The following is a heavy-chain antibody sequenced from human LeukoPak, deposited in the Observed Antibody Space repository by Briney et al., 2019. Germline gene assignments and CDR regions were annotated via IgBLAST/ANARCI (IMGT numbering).Heavy chain of an antibody. CDR1: GFTFSDYY. CDR2: VSSGSSTI. Sequence: GGSLRLSCAASGFTFSDYYMSWIRQAPGKALEWVSYVSSGSSTIYYADSVKGRFTVSRDNAKNSLYLQMNSLRAEDTAVYYCAELGITMIGGVWGKGTTVTISS. V-gene: IGHV3-11*04. D-gene: IGHD3-10*02. J-gene: IGHJ6*04. CDR3: AELGITMIGGV.